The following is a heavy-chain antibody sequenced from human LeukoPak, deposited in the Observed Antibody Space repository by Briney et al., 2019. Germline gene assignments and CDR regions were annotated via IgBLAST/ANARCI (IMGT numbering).Heavy chain of an antibody. CDR2: IYYSGTT. V-gene: IGHV4-39*01. Sequence: PSETLSLTCTVSGGSTSSSSHYWGWIRQPPGKGLEWIGSIYYSGTTAYNPSLKSRVTISVDTSKNQFSLKLSSVTAADTAVYYCVRWQSGSMFHPPWGQGTLVTLSS. CDR1: GGSTSSSSHY. CDR3: VRWQSGSMFHPP. J-gene: IGHJ5*02. D-gene: IGHD3-10*02.